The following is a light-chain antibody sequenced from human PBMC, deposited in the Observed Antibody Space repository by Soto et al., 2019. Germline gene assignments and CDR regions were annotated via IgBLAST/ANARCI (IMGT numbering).Light chain of an antibody. CDR3: QQYNNWVT. V-gene: IGKV3-15*01. CDR2: AAS. J-gene: IGKJ4*01. Sequence: EIVMTQSPATLSVSPGEKVTPSSRASEIVSSSLAGYQQKPGQAPRLLIYAASSRATGVPARFSGSGSGTEFTLTISSLQSEDFAVYYCQQYNNWVTFGGGTQVEIK. CDR1: EIVSSS.